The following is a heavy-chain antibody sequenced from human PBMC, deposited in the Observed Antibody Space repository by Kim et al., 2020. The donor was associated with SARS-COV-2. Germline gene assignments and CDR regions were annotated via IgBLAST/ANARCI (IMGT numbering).Heavy chain of an antibody. CDR1: GYTLTELS. CDR2: FDPEDGET. Sequence: ASVKVSCKVSGYTLTELSMHWVRQAPAKGLEWMGGFDPEDGETIYAQKFQGRVTMTEDTSTDTAYMELSSLRSEDTAVYYWATAFCLAPIFGRSSYYYYGMDVWGQETTVTVSS. V-gene: IGHV1-24*01. CDR3: ATAFCLAPIFGRSSYYYYGMDV. D-gene: IGHD3-9*01. J-gene: IGHJ6*02.